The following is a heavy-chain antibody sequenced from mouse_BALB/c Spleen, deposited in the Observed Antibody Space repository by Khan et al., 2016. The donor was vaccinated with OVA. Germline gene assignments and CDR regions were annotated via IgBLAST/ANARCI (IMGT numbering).Heavy chain of an antibody. Sequence: VQLKQSGPELVKPGDSMKISCKASGYSFTDYTLNWVKQSHGKTLEWIGLINPYNSVSNYNQKFKGKATLTVDKSSSTAYMELLSLTSEDSAVYYWARSGYGGFAYWGQGTLVTVSA. J-gene: IGHJ3*01. V-gene: IGHV1-18*01. D-gene: IGHD1-2*01. CDR2: INPYNSVS. CDR1: GYSFTDYT. CDR3: ARSGYGGFAY.